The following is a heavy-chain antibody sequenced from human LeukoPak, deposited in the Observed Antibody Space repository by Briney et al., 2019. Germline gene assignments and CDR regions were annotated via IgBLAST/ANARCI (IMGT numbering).Heavy chain of an antibody. V-gene: IGHV1-2*02. CDR1: GHTFTDYY. Sequence: ASVKVSCTASGHTFTDYYMHWVRQAPGQGLEWMGWINPNSGGTNYAQKFQGRVTMTSDTSISTAYMELRRLRSDDTAVYFCARGAPAAGDDPFDIWGQGTMVIVSS. CDR2: INPNSGGT. J-gene: IGHJ3*02. CDR3: ARGAPAAGDDPFDI. D-gene: IGHD6-25*01.